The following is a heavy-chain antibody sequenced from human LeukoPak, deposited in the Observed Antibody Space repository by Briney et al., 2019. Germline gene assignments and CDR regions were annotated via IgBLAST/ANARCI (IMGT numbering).Heavy chain of an antibody. CDR1: GGSISSYY. CDR2: IFSSGSS. D-gene: IGHD3-16*01. CDR3: ARRSKLGYYFDS. J-gene: IGHJ4*02. V-gene: IGHV4-59*08. Sequence: SETLSLTCTVSGGSISSYYWSWIRQPPGKGLEWIGYIFSSGSSNFNPSLKSRVTISVDTSRNQFSLRLSSVTAADTAVYSCARRSKLGYYFDSWGQGILVTVSS.